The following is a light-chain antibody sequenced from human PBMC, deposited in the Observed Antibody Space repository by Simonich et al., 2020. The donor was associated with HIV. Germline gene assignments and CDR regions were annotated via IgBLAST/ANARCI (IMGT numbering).Light chain of an antibody. V-gene: IGKV4-1*01. J-gene: IGKJ1*01. Sequence: DIVMTQSPDSLAVSLGERATINCKSSQSVLYSSNNKNYLAWYQKKPGQPPKLLIDWASTRESGVPDRFSGSGSGTDFTLTISSLQAEDVAVYYCQQYYSIQWTFGQGTKVEIK. CDR1: QSVLYSSNNKNY. CDR2: WAS. CDR3: QQYYSIQWT.